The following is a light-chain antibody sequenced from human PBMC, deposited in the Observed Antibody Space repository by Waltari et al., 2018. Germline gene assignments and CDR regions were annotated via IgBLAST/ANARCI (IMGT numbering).Light chain of an antibody. CDR3: QHHVRLPAT. Sequence: IVLTQSPGTLSLSPGERATLSCRASQSVGKYLAWYQQKPGQAPRRLIYGASSRAAGIPDRFSGSGSGADFSLTISRLEPEDFAVYYCQHHVRLPATFGQGTKVE. V-gene: IGKV3-20*01. CDR2: GAS. J-gene: IGKJ1*01. CDR1: QSVGKY.